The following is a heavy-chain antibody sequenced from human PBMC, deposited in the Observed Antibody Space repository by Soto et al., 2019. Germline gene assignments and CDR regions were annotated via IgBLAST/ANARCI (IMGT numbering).Heavy chain of an antibody. CDR2: IYYSGST. D-gene: IGHD5-18*01. V-gene: IGHV4-59*01. Sequence: QVQLQESGPGLVKPSETLSLTCTVSGGSISSYYWSWIRQPPGKGLEWIGYIYYSGSTNYNPSLKSRVTISVDTSKNQFSLQLSSVSAADTAVYYCAREKVGYGYDYWGQGTLVTVSS. CDR1: GGSISSYY. J-gene: IGHJ4*02. CDR3: AREKVGYGYDY.